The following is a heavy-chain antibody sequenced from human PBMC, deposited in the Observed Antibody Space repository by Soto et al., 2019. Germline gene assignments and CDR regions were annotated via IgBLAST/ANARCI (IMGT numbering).Heavy chain of an antibody. V-gene: IGHV3-7*03. J-gene: IGHJ4*02. D-gene: IGHD4-17*01. CDR1: GFMFGSYW. CDR3: ARVRATDYEIDY. CDR2: IKRDGSEK. Sequence: GGSLRLSCTASGFMFGSYWMTWVRHVPGKGLQWVANIKRDGSEKYYVDFVKGRFTISRDNADNSVFLDMNNLRVDDTATYYCARVRATDYEIDYWGQGALVTVS.